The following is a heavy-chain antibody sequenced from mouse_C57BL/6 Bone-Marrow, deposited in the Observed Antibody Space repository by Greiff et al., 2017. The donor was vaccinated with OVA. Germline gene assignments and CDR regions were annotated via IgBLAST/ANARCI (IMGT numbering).Heavy chain of an antibody. CDR1: GFTFSDFY. Sequence: EVKLMESGGGLVQSGRSLRLSCATSGFTFSDFYMEWVRQAPGKGLEWIAASRNKANDYTTAYSASVKGRFIVSRDTSQSILYLQMNALRAEDTAIYYCARDAGAYAMDYWGQGTSVTVSS. V-gene: IGHV7-1*01. CDR2: SRNKANDYTT. CDR3: ARDAGAYAMDY. J-gene: IGHJ4*01.